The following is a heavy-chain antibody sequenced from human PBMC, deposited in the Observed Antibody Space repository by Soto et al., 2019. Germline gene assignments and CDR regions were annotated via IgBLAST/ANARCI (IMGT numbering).Heavy chain of an antibody. CDR2: IHHSGTT. J-gene: IGHJ4*02. CDR3: ASHIALATRRGFDY. V-gene: IGHV4-4*02. CDR1: GASISSNW. Sequence: QVQLQESGPGLVKPSGTLSLTCSVSGASISSNWWSWVRQPPGNGLEWIGEIHHSGTTNYNPSLRSRVTISIDKSKNQLSLNLNSVTAADTAFYYCASHIALATRRGFDYWGQGILVTVSS. D-gene: IGHD6-19*01.